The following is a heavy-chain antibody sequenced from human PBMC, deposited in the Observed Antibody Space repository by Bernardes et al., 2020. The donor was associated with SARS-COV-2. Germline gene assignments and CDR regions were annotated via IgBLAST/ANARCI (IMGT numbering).Heavy chain of an antibody. Sequence: GGSLRLSRAASGFIFSNAWMSWVRQAPGKGLEWVGRIKSKTDDGTADYAAPVKGRFTISRDDSKNTLYLQMNSLKTEDTAMYYCSALRFFDSLWHPDSWGQGTLVTVSS. CDR3: SALRFFDSLWHPDS. D-gene: IGHD3-9*01. J-gene: IGHJ4*02. CDR1: GFIFSNAW. CDR2: IKSKTDDGTA. V-gene: IGHV3-15*01.